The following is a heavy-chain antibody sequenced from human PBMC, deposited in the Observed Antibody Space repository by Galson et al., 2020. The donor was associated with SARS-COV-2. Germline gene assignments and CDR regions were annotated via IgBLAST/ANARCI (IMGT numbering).Heavy chain of an antibody. CDR3: VRGAEERRIIVVVPYYYTYMDV. J-gene: IGHJ6*03. D-gene: IGHD2-2*01. Sequence: SETLSLTCTVSGGSVSSGSYYWSWIRQPPGKGLEWIGYIYYSGSTNYNPSLKSRVTISVDTSKNQFSLRLSSVTAADTAVYYCVRGAEERRIIVVVPYYYTYMDVWGGGTAVTVSS. CDR1: GGSVSSGSYY. V-gene: IGHV4-61*01. CDR2: IYYSGST.